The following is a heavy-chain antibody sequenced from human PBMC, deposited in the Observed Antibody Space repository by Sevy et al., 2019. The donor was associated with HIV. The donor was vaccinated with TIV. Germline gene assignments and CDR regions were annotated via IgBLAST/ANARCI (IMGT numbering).Heavy chain of an antibody. Sequence: GGSLRLSCAASAFTFSAYGMHWVRQAPGKGLEWVSTIWYDGGKKYYADSVKGRFTISRDNSKNTLYLQMNSLRAEDTAVYYCGREGVPAAIGFDYWGQGTLVTVSS. CDR1: AFTFSAYG. J-gene: IGHJ4*02. CDR3: GREGVPAAIGFDY. D-gene: IGHD2-2*01. CDR2: IWYDGGKK. V-gene: IGHV3-33*01.